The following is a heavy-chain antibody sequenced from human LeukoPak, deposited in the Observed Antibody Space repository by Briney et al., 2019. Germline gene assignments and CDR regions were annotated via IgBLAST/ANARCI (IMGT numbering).Heavy chain of an antibody. CDR2: IIPVFGTA. CDR3: AREDSGRVFDY. CDR1: GGTFSSYA. J-gene: IGHJ4*02. D-gene: IGHD1-26*01. V-gene: IGHV1-69*05. Sequence: ASVKVSCKASGGTFSSYAISWVRQAPGQGLEWMGRIIPVFGTANYAQKFQGRVTITTDESTSTAYMELSSLRSEDTAVYYCAREDSGRVFDYWGQGTLVTVSS.